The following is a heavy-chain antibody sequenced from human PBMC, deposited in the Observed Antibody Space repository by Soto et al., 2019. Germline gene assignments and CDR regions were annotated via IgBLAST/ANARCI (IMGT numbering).Heavy chain of an antibody. CDR1: GFTFSSYG. J-gene: IGHJ3*01. Sequence: QVQLVESGGGVVQPGRSLRLSCAASGFTFSSYGMHWVRQAPGKGLEWVAVISYDGSNKYYADSVKGRCTISRDNSKNTLYLQMNSLRAEDTAVYYCVKPPPDDYGSGRVTGGQGTMVTFSS. CDR3: VKPPPDDYGSGRVT. CDR2: ISYDGSNK. V-gene: IGHV3-30*18. D-gene: IGHD3-10*01.